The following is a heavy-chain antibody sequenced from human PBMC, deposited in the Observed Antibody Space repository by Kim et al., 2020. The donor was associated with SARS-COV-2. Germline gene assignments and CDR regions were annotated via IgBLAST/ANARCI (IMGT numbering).Heavy chain of an antibody. CDR2: ISGSGGST. CDR3: ATKRGYDFCSDDYYYGMDV. V-gene: IGHV3-23*01. J-gene: IGHJ6*02. Sequence: GGSLRLSCAASGFTFSSYAMSWVRQAPGKGLEWVSAISGSGGSTYYADSVKGRFTISRDNSKNTLYLQMNSLRAEDTAVYYCATKRGYDFCSDDYYYGMDVWGQGTTVTVSS. CDR1: GFTFSSYA. D-gene: IGHD3-3*01.